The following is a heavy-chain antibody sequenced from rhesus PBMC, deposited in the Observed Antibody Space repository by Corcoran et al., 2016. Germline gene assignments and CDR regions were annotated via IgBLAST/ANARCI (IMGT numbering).Heavy chain of an antibody. V-gene: IGHV1-111*02. D-gene: IGHD6-25*01. J-gene: IGHJ4*01. CDR1: GYTFTDYY. CDR2: VDPEDGEA. CDR3: ATMGQLAL. Sequence: EVQLVQSGAEVKKPGASVKIYCKASGYTFTDYYLHWVRQAPGKGLEWMGRVDPEDGEAIHAQKFQARVTITADTSTDTAYMELSSLRSEDTAVYYCATMGQLALWGQGVLVTVSS.